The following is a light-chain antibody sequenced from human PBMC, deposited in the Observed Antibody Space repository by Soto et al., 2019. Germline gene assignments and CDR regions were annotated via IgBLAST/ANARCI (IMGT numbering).Light chain of an antibody. V-gene: IGKV3-11*01. CDR3: QHRSNWLGT. Sequence: EIVLTQSPATLSLSPGERATLSCRASQSVGSFLAWYQQKSGQTPRLLIYDASNRATGIPARFSGSGSGTDVPLTIRSLEPEDFAVYYCQHRSNWLGTFGPGTKVDIK. CDR2: DAS. J-gene: IGKJ3*01. CDR1: QSVGSF.